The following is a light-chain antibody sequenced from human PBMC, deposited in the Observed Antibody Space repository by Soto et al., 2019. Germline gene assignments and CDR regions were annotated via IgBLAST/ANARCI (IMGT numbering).Light chain of an antibody. V-gene: IGLV2-14*01. CDR2: EVS. CDR1: SSDVGGYNY. Sequence: QSALTQPASVSGSPGQSMTISCTGTSSDVGGYNYVSWYQQHPGKAPKLMIYEVSNRPSGVSNRFSGSKSGNTASLTISGLQAEDGADYYCSSYTSNSTQVFGTGTKVTVL. J-gene: IGLJ1*01. CDR3: SSYTSNSTQV.